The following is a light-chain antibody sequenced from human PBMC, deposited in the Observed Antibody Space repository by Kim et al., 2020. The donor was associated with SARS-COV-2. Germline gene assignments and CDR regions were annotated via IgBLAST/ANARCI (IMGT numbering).Light chain of an antibody. CDR2: DTS. Sequence: EIVMTQSPATLSVSPGERATLSCRASQPLTSNLAWYQQKPGQAPRLLIYDTSTRTAGVPARFSGSGSGTEFTLTIGSLQSEDSAVYYCQQYDNWPPTYTFGQGTKLEI. CDR3: QQYDNWPPTYT. V-gene: IGKV3-15*01. CDR1: QPLTSN. J-gene: IGKJ2*01.